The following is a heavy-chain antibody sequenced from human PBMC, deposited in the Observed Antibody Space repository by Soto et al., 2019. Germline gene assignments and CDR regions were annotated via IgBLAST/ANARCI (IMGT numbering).Heavy chain of an antibody. CDR1: GFTVSSNY. CDR2: IYSGGST. D-gene: IGHD6-13*01. Sequence: EVQLVESGGGLIQPGGSLRLSCAASGFTVSSNYMTWVRQAPGKGLEWVSAIYSGGSTYYADSVKGRFTISRDNSKNTLYLQMNSLRDEDTAVYHCARARSTAAGLFDYWGLGTLVTVS. V-gene: IGHV3-53*01. CDR3: ARARSTAAGLFDY. J-gene: IGHJ4*02.